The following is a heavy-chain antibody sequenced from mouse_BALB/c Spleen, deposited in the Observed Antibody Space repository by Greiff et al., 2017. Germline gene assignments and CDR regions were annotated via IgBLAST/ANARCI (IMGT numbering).Heavy chain of an antibody. V-gene: IGHV2-6-7*01. CDR1: GFSLTGYG. D-gene: IGHD2-4*01. Sequence: VQGVESGPGLVAHSQSLSITCTVSGFSLTGYGVNWVRQPPGKGLEWLGMIWGDGSTDYNSALKSRLSISKDNSKSQVFLKMNSLQTDDTARYYCARYDYDEYFDVWGAGTTVTVSS. J-gene: IGHJ1*01. CDR3: ARYDYDEYFDV. CDR2: IWGDGST.